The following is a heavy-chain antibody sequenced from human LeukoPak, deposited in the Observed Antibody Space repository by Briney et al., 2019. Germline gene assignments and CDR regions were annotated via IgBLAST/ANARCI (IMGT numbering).Heavy chain of an antibody. CDR1: GGTFISYA. CDR2: IIPIFGTA. D-gene: IGHD2-2*02. Sequence: GSSVTVSCKASGGTFISYAISWVRQAPGQGLEWMGGIIPIFGTANYAQKFQGRVTITADESTSTAYMELSSLRSEDTAVYYCARDFKGDCSSTSCYRYYYYGMDVWGQGTTVTVSS. CDR3: ARDFKGDCSSTSCYRYYYYGMDV. J-gene: IGHJ6*02. V-gene: IGHV1-69*01.